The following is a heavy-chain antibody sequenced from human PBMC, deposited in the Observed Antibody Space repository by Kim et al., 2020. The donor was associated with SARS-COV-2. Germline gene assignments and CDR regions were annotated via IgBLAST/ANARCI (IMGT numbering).Heavy chain of an antibody. J-gene: IGHJ4*02. D-gene: IGHD5-12*01. CDR3: ARPSGYDYSSFDY. Sequence: SPSFQGHVTISADKSISTAYLQWSSLKASDTAMYYCARPSGYDYSSFDYWGQGTLVTVSS. V-gene: IGHV5-10-1*01.